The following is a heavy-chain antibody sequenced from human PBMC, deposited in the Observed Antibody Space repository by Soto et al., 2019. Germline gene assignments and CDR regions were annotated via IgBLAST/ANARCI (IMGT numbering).Heavy chain of an antibody. CDR2: IYYGGGT. CDR1: GGSISSGVYY. J-gene: IGHJ4*02. D-gene: IGHD5-12*01. Sequence: PSETLSLTCTVSGGSISSGVYYWSWIRQHPGEGLEWIGYIYYGGGTDYNPSLRSRVTISVDTSKNQFSLKLSSVTAADTAVYYCARWWDLRDGYKDPPPSWGQGTLVTVSS. V-gene: IGHV4-31*03. CDR3: ARWWDLRDGYKDPPPS.